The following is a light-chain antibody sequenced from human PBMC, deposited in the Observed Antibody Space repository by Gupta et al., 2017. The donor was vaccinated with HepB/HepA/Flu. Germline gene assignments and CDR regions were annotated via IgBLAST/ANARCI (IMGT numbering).Light chain of an antibody. V-gene: IGKV3-11*01. CDR2: DAS. J-gene: IGKJ3*01. Sequence: EIVLTQSPATLSLSPGQRATLSCRASQSVGSYLAWYQQKPGQVPRLLIYDASNRSTGIPPRFSASGSGTDFTLTISSLEPEDFAVYYCQQRSNWPPGVTFGPGTRVDIK. CDR1: QSVGSY. CDR3: QQRSNWPPGVT.